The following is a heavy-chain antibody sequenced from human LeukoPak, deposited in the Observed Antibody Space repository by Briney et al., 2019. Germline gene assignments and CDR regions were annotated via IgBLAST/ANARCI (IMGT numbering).Heavy chain of an antibody. CDR1: GGSFSGYY. CDR2: INHSRST. J-gene: IGHJ4*02. D-gene: IGHD3-10*01. CDR3: ARETRKYDSGSYYIDH. Sequence: SETLSLTCAVYGGSFSGYYWSWIRQPPGKGLEWIGEINHSRSTNYSPSLKSRVTISVDTSKNQFSLKLSSVTAADTAVYYCARETRKYDSGSYYIDHWGRGTLVTVSS. V-gene: IGHV4-34*01.